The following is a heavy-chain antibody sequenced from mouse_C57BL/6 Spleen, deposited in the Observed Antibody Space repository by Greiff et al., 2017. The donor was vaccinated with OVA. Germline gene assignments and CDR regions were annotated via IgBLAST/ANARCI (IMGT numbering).Heavy chain of an antibody. V-gene: IGHV2-2*01. CDR2: IWRGGST. CDR1: GFSLTSYG. Sequence: VHLVESGPGLVQPSQSLSITCTVSGFSLTSYGVHWVRQSPGKGLEWLGVIWRGGSTDYNAAFISRLSISKDNSKSQVFFKMNSLQADDTAIYYCARSDGYDDAMDYWGQGTSVTVSS. CDR3: ARSDGYDDAMDY. J-gene: IGHJ4*01. D-gene: IGHD2-2*01.